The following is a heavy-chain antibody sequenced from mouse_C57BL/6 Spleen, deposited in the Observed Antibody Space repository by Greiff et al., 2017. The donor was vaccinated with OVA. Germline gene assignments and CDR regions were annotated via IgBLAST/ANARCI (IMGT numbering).Heavy chain of an antibody. D-gene: IGHD2-4*01. Sequence: VQLQQSGAELVKSGASVKLSCKASGYTFTSYWMHWVKQRPGQGLEWIGMIHPNSGSTNYNEKFKSKATLTVDKSSSTAYMQLSSLTSEDSAVYYCAREGIYYDYDDYFDYWGQGTTLTVSS. V-gene: IGHV1-64*01. CDR3: AREGIYYDYDDYFDY. J-gene: IGHJ2*01. CDR2: IHPNSGST. CDR1: GYTFTSYW.